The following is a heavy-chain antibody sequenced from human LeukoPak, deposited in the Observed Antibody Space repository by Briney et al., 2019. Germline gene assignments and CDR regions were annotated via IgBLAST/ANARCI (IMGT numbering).Heavy chain of an antibody. V-gene: IGHV3-23*01. D-gene: IGHD1-7*01. Sequence: GGSLRLSCAASEFTFSSYSMNWVRQAPGKGLEWVSSISGSGGYTYYADSVQGRFTISRDNSKNTLSLQMNSLRAEDAAIYYCATSPDIEASGTLYYLDFWGQGTLVSVSS. CDR3: ATSPDIEASGTLYYLDF. CDR1: EFTFSSYS. CDR2: ISGSGGYT. J-gene: IGHJ4*02.